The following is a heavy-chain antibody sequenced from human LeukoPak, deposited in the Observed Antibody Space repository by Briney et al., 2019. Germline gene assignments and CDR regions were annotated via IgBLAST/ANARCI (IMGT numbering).Heavy chain of an antibody. CDR1: GYSFSKYW. CDR3: ARHPGEVMSTMLHFDY. CDR2: IDPSDSYI. D-gene: IGHD5-24*01. J-gene: IGHJ4*02. Sequence: GESLTISCKASGYSFSKYWISWVRQMPGKGLEWMGRIDPSDSYINYSPSFQGLVTISVDKSSSTAHLQWGSLKASDTAMYYCARHPGEVMSTMLHFDYWGQGILVTVSS. V-gene: IGHV5-10-1*01.